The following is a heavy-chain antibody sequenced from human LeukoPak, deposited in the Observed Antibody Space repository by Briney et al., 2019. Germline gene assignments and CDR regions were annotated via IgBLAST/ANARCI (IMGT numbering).Heavy chain of an antibody. CDR3: ARTARQLVEGDAFDI. D-gene: IGHD6-13*01. CDR1: GGTFSSYA. V-gene: IGHV1-69*13. Sequence: ASVKVSCKASGGTFSSYAISWVRQAPGQGLEWMGGIIPIFGTANYAQKFQGRVTITADESTSTAYMELSSLRSEDTAVYYCARTARQLVEGDAFDIWGQGTMVTVSS. J-gene: IGHJ3*02. CDR2: IIPIFGTA.